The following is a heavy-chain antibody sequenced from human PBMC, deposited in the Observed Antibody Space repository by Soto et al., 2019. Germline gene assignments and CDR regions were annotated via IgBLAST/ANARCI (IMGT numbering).Heavy chain of an antibody. CDR3: ARATSVSSSWYGWFDP. D-gene: IGHD6-13*01. CDR2: IKQDGSEK. J-gene: IGHJ5*02. CDR1: GFTFSSYW. Sequence: EVQLLESGGGLVQPGGSLRLSCAASGFTFSSYWMSWVRQAPGKGLEWVANIKQDGSEKYYVDSVKGRFTISRDNAKNSLYLQMNSLRAEDTAVYYCARATSVSSSWYGWFDPWGQGTLVTVSS. V-gene: IGHV3-7*01.